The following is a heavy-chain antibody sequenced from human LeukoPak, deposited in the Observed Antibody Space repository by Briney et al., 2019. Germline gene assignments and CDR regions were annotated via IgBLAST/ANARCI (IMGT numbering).Heavy chain of an antibody. CDR2: IYHSGST. D-gene: IGHD5-24*01. CDR3: ASTRDGYKYRAFDY. Sequence: PSETLSLTCAVSGYSISSGYYWAWIRQPPGKGLEWSGSIYHSGSTYYNPSLKSRVTISVDTSKNQSSLKLSSVTAADTAVYYCASTRDGYKYRAFDYWGQGTLVTVSS. J-gene: IGHJ4*02. V-gene: IGHV4-38-2*01. CDR1: GYSISSGYY.